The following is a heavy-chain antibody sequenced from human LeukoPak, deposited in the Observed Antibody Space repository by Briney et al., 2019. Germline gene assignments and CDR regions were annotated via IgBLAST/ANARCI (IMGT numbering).Heavy chain of an antibody. Sequence: GGSLRLSCAASVFTFISYAMSWVRQAPGKGLEWVSAIGGSGGSTYYADSVKGRFTISRDNSKNTLYLQMNSVRAEDTAVYYCAKYQDGTCNYPIDHWGQGTLVTVSS. V-gene: IGHV3-23*01. J-gene: IGHJ4*02. CDR2: IGGSGGST. D-gene: IGHD4-11*01. CDR1: VFTFISYA. CDR3: AKYQDGTCNYPIDH.